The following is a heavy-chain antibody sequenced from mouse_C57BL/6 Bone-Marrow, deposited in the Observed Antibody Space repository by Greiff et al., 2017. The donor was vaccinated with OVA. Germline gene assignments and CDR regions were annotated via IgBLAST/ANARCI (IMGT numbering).Heavy chain of an antibody. V-gene: IGHV1-53*01. J-gene: IGHJ1*03. D-gene: IGHD1-1*01. CDR1: GYTFTRYW. Sequence: QVQLQQSGTELVKPGASVKLSCKASGYTFTRYWMHWVKQRPGQGLEWIGNINPSNGGTNYNEKFKSKATLTVDKSSSTAYMQLSSLTSEDAAVYYCARDGSSYEYFDVWGTGTTVTVSA. CDR2: INPSNGGT. CDR3: ARDGSSYEYFDV.